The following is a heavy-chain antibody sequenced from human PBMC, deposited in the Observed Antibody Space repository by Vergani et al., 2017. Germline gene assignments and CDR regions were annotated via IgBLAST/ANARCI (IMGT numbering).Heavy chain of an antibody. D-gene: IGHD2-15*01. CDR1: GYSFTSYW. CDR3: ARETDCSGGSCYSDVYQGMDV. CDR2: IDPSDSYT. V-gene: IGHV5-10-1*01. Sequence: EVQLVQSGAEVKKPGESLRISCKGSGYSFTSYWISWVRQMPGKGLEWMGRIDPSDSYTNYSPAFQGHVTISADKSIRTAYLQWGSLKASDTAMYYCARETDCSGGSCYSDVYQGMDVWGQGTTVTVSS. J-gene: IGHJ6*02.